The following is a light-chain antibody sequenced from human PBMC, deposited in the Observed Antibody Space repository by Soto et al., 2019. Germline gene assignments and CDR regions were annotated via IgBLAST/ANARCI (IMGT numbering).Light chain of an antibody. V-gene: IGLV2-14*03. CDR1: SSDVGGYNY. Sequence: QSALTQPASVSGSPGQSITISCTGTSSDVGGYNYVSWFQHHPGKAPKLMTYDVSYRPSGVSTRFSGSKSGNTASLTISGLQAEDEADYYCSSYTSSSTVVFGTGTKVTVL. J-gene: IGLJ1*01. CDR2: DVS. CDR3: SSYTSSSTVV.